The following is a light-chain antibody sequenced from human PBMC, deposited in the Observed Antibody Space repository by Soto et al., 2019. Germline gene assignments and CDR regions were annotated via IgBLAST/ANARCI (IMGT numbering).Light chain of an antibody. CDR3: QQSDSTPRT. Sequence: DIHMTQSPTSLYASVGDRVTITCRASQNITHFLNWNQQKSGKAPKLLIYIASTLESGVPSRFSGSGSGTDFTITISGLQLEDFATYYVQQSDSTPRTFGQGTKVDVK. CDR1: QNITHF. V-gene: IGKV1-39*01. J-gene: IGKJ1*01. CDR2: IAS.